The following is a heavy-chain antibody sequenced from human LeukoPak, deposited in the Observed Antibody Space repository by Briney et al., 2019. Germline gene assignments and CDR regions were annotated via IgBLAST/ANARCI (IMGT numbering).Heavy chain of an antibody. CDR2: MNPSGGST. CDR3: ARAYCSSTSCYQDDAFDI. CDR1: GYTFTSYY. J-gene: IGHJ3*02. D-gene: IGHD2-2*01. V-gene: IGHV1-46*01. Sequence: GASVKVSCKASGYTFTSYYMHWVRQAPGQGLEWMGIMNPSGGSTSYAQEFQGRVAMTRDTSTSTVYMELSSLRSEDTAVYYCARAYCSSTSCYQDDAFDIWGQGTMVTVSS.